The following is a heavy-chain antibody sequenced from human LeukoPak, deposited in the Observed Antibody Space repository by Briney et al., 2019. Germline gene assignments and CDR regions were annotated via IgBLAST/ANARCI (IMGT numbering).Heavy chain of an antibody. J-gene: IGHJ4*02. CDR2: IYYSGST. CDR1: GGSTSSYY. Sequence: SETLSLTCTVSGGSTSSYYWSWIRQPPGKGLEWIGYIYYSGSTNYNPSLKSRVTISVDTSKNQFSLKLSSVTAADTAVYYCARAYYSSSWYYFDYWGQGTLVTVSS. D-gene: IGHD6-13*01. V-gene: IGHV4-59*01. CDR3: ARAYYSSSWYYFDY.